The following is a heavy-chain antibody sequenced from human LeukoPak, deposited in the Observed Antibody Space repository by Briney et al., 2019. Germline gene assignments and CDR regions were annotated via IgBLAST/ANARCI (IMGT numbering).Heavy chain of an antibody. CDR3: AKLRGAASTLSPCDY. D-gene: IGHD6-13*01. CDR1: GFTFSTYA. Sequence: PGGSLRLSCVASGFTFSTYAMSWVRQAPGKGLEWVSVISGSAGTTNYADSVKGRVTISRDNSKHTLYLQMRSLRAEDTAVFYCAKLRGAASTLSPCDYWGQGTLVTVSS. J-gene: IGHJ4*02. V-gene: IGHV3-23*01. CDR2: ISGSAGTT.